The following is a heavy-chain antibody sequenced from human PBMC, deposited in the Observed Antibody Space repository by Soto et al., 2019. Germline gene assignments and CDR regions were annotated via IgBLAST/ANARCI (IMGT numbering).Heavy chain of an antibody. Sequence: EVQLLESGGGLVQPGGSLRLSCAASGFTFSNYAMTWVRQAPGKGLEWVSVITGSGGGTYFVDSVKGRFTISRDNSKNTVDLQMNSLRVEDTAVYYCSKRPLTAAGFDYWGQGTLVTVSS. V-gene: IGHV3-23*01. D-gene: IGHD6-13*01. CDR2: ITGSGGGT. CDR3: SKRPLTAAGFDY. CDR1: GFTFSNYA. J-gene: IGHJ4*02.